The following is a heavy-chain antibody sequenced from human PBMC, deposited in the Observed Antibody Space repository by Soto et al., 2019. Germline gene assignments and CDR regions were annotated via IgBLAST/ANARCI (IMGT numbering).Heavy chain of an antibody. V-gene: IGHV6-1*01. Sequence: SQTLSLTCAITGDSVSSNSAGWSWVRQSPSRGLEWLGRTYYRSKWYYEYAVSVRGRITINPDTSKNQYSLQLNSVTPEDTAVYFCARGEQYSGRIFDHWAQGTLVTVYS. CDR1: GDSVSSNSAG. D-gene: IGHD1-26*01. J-gene: IGHJ4*01. CDR2: TYYRSKWYY. CDR3: ARGEQYSGRIFDH.